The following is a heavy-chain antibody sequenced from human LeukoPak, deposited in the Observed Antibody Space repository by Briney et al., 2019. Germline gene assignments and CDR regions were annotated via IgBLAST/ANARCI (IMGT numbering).Heavy chain of an antibody. Sequence: PGGSLRLSCAASGFTFSSYSMNWVRQAPGKGLEWVSSISSSSSYICYADSVKGRFTISRDNAKNSLYLQMNSLRAEDTAVYYCAREVVVPAAARHYYYYYYMDVWGKGTTVTVSS. CDR1: GFTFSSYS. D-gene: IGHD2-2*01. V-gene: IGHV3-21*01. CDR2: ISSSSSYI. CDR3: AREVVVPAAARHYYYYYYMDV. J-gene: IGHJ6*03.